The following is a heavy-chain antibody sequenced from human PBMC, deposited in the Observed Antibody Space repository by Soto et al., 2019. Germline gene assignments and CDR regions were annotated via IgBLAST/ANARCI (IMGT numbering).Heavy chain of an antibody. CDR2: MYYSGTT. D-gene: IGHD6-13*01. CDR1: GASISSYY. V-gene: IGHV4-59*01. J-gene: IGHJ4*02. CDR3: AAGNDY. Sequence: QVQLQESGPGLVKPSETLSLTCTVSGASISSYYWNWIRQSPGKGLEWIGNMYYSGTTKYNPTLKRRVIISGETSKHQFSLKLSSVTAAYTAIYYCAAGNDYWGQGTLVTVSS.